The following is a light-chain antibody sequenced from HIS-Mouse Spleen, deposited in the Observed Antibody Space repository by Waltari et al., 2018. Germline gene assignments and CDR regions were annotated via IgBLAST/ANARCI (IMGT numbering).Light chain of an antibody. CDR1: SSDVGSSNL. CDR2: EAS. CDR3: CSYAGSSTYWV. V-gene: IGLV2-23*01. Sequence: QSDLTQPASVSGSPGQSITISCTGTSSDVGSSNLVSWYQQPPCKAPKLIIYEASKRPSGVSNRFSGSKSGNTASLTISGLQAEDEADYYCCSYAGSSTYWVFGGGTKLTVL. J-gene: IGLJ3*02.